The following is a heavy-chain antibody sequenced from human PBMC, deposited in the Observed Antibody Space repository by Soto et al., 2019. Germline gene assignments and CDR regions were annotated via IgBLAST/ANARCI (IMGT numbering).Heavy chain of an antibody. CDR2: INPNSGGT. J-gene: IGHJ3*02. D-gene: IGHD3-16*01. CDR3: AREFKGGTDAFDI. Sequence: ASVKVSCKASGYTFTGYYMHWVRQAPGQGLEWMGWINPNSGGTNYAQKFQGWVTMTRDTSISTAYMELSRLRSDDTAVYYCAREFKGGTDAFDIWGQGTMVTVSS. CDR1: GYTFTGYY. V-gene: IGHV1-2*04.